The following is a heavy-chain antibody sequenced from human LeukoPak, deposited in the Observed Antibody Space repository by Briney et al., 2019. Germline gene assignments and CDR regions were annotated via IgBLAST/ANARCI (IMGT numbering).Heavy chain of an antibody. CDR3: AREGSIAARPAWFDP. CDR1: GGSFSGYY. D-gene: IGHD6-6*01. J-gene: IGHJ5*02. CDR2: INHSGST. Sequence: SETLSLTCAVYGGSFSGYYWSWIRQPPGKGLEWIGEINHSGSTNYNPSLKSRVTISVDTSKNQFSLKLSSVTAADTAVYYCAREGSIAARPAWFDPWGQGTLVTVSS. V-gene: IGHV4-34*01.